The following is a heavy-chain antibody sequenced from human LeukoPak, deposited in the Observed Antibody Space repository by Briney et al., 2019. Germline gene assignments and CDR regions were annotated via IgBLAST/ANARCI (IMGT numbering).Heavy chain of an antibody. J-gene: IGHJ6*03. CDR2: IIPIFGTA. CDR1: GGTFSSYA. D-gene: IGHD2-15*01. Sequence: SVKVSCKASGGTFSSYAISWVRQAPGQGLEWMGGIIPIFGTANYAQKFQGRVTITADESTSTAYMELSSLRSEDTAVYYCARGSRYYYYYYMDVWSKGTTVTVSS. V-gene: IGHV1-69*13. CDR3: ARGSRYYYYYYMDV.